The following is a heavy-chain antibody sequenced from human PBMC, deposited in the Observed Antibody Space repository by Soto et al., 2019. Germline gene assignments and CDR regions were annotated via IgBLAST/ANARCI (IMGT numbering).Heavy chain of an antibody. CDR1: GGSISSGDYY. CDR2: IYYSGST. V-gene: IGHV4-30-4*01. D-gene: IGHD3-22*01. CDR3: ARGQEYHDSSEFGV. Sequence: PSETLSLTCTVSGGSISSGDYYWSWIRQPPGKGLEWIGYIYYSGSTYYNPSLKSRVTISVDTSKNQFSLKLSPVTAADTAVYYWARGQEYHDSSEFGVWGQGTTVTVSS. J-gene: IGHJ6*02.